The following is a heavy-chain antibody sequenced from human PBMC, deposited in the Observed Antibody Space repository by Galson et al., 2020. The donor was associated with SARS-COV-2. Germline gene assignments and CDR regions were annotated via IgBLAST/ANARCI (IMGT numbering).Heavy chain of an antibody. CDR3: AKGGWYYYDSSGYPIDY. V-gene: IGHV3-30*18. Sequence: QLGESLKISCAASGFTFSSYGMHWVRQAPGKGLEWVAVISYDGSNKYYADSVKGRFTISRDNSKNTLYLQMNSLRAEDTAVYYCAKGGWYYYDSSGYPIDYWGQGTLVTVSS. J-gene: IGHJ4*02. D-gene: IGHD3-22*01. CDR2: ISYDGSNK. CDR1: GFTFSSYG.